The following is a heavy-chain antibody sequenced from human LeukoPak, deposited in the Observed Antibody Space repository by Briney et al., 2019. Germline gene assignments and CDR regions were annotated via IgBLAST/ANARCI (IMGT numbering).Heavy chain of an antibody. CDR3: ARYYGSGRHMGYYFDY. V-gene: IGHV3-7*01. CDR1: GFTFSSYW. Sequence: QPGGSLRLSCAASGFTFSSYWMSWVRQAPGKGLEWVANIKQDGSEKYYVDSVKGRFTISRDNAKNSLYLQMNSLRAEDTAVYYCARYYGSGRHMGYYFDYWGQGTLVTVSS. D-gene: IGHD3-10*01. CDR2: IKQDGSEK. J-gene: IGHJ4*02.